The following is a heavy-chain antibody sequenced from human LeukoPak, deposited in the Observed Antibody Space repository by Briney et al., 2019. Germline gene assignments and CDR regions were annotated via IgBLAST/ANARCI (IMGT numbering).Heavy chain of an antibody. CDR2: TYYRSKWYN. D-gene: IGHD2-15*01. CDR1: GDSVSSNSAA. Sequence: SQTLSLTCAIFGDSVSSNSAAWNWIRQSPSRGLEWLGRTYYRSKWYNDYAVSVKSRITINPDTSKNQFSLQLNSVTPEDTAVYYCASLGYWGDWGFVDVWGQGTTVTVSS. J-gene: IGHJ6*02. CDR3: ASLGYWGDWGFVDV. V-gene: IGHV6-1*01.